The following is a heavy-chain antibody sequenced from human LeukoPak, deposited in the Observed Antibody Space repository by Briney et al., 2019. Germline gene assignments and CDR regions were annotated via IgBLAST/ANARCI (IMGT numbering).Heavy chain of an antibody. Sequence: SETLSLTCSVSGYSISSGYYWGWIRQPPGKGLEWIGYIYYSGSTNYNPSLKSRVTISVDTSKNQFSLKLSSVTAADTAVYFCARGRVSSSSWSSTYYYYFYMDVWGKGTTVTVSS. V-gene: IGHV4-38-2*02. CDR2: IYYSGST. D-gene: IGHD6-13*01. J-gene: IGHJ6*03. CDR3: ARGRVSSSSWSSTYYYYFYMDV. CDR1: GYSISSGYY.